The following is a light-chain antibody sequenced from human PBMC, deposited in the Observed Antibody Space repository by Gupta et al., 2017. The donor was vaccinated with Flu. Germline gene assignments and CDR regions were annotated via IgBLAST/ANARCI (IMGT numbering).Light chain of an antibody. CDR3: SSYTSSGTLV. CDR1: SSDVGGYNY. Sequence: SITISCTGTSSDVGGYNYVSWYQQHPGKAPKLMIYEVSNRPSGVSNRFSGSKSGNTASLTXSXLQAEDXADYYCSSYTSSGTLVFGGGTKLTVL. V-gene: IGLV2-14*01. J-gene: IGLJ2*01. CDR2: EVS.